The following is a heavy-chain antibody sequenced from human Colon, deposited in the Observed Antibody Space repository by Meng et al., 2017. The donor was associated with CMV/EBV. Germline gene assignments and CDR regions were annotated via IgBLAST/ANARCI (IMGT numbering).Heavy chain of an antibody. J-gene: IGHJ4*02. D-gene: IGHD1-26*01. CDR1: GGSFSGYY. Sequence: SETLSLTCAVYGGSFSGYYWSWIRQPPGKGLEWIGEINHSGSTNYNPSLKSRVTISVDTSKNQFSLKLSSVTAADTAVYFCARCGHGGTYYIDHWGQGTLVTVSS. V-gene: IGHV4-34*01. CDR3: ARCGHGGTYYIDH. CDR2: INHSGST.